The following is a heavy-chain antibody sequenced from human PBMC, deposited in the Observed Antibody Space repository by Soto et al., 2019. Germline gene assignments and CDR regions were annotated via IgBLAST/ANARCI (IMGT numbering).Heavy chain of an antibody. J-gene: IGHJ4*02. CDR3: AREGPNGYYYFDY. CDR1: GGSFSGYY. V-gene: IGHV4-34*01. CDR2: INHSGST. D-gene: IGHD2-8*01. Sequence: SETLSLTCAVYGGSFSGYYWSWIRQPPGKGLEWIGEINHSGSTNYNPSLKSRVTISVDTSKNQFSLKLSSVTAADTAVYYCAREGPNGYYYFDYWGQGTLVTVSS.